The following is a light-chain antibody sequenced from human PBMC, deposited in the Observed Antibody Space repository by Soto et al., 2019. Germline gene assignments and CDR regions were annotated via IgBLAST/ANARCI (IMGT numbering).Light chain of an antibody. J-gene: IGLJ1*01. CDR1: SSEVICYNY. V-gene: IGLV2-14*01. Sequence: QSVLTQPASVSGSPGQSITISCTGTSSEVICYNYVSWYQQHPGKAHKLMIYDVSNRPSGVSNRFSGSKSGNAASLTISGLQAEDEADYYCSSYTSSSTLRYVFGTGTKVTVL. CDR2: DVS. CDR3: SSYTSSSTLRYV.